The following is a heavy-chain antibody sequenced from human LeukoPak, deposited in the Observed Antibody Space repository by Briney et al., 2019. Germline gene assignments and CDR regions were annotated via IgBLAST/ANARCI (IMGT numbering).Heavy chain of an antibody. D-gene: IGHD6-19*01. CDR2: IHYSGST. CDR3: ARDGVAGGFDF. CDR1: GVSISTYY. Sequence: PSETLSLTCTVSGVSISTYYWSWIRQAPGKGLEWIGYIHYSGSTNHNSSLKSRVTISVDTSKNQYSLKLNSVTAADTAVYYCARDGVAGGFDFWGQGTLVTVSS. J-gene: IGHJ4*02. V-gene: IGHV4-59*01.